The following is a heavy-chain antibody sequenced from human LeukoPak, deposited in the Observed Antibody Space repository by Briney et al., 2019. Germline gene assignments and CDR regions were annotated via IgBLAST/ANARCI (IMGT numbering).Heavy chain of an antibody. J-gene: IGHJ5*02. Sequence: SETLSLTCTVSGGSISSSRYYWGWIRQPPGKGLEWIGSIYYSGSTYYNPSLKSRVTISVDTSKNQFSLKLSSVTAADTAVYYCVRQFIVDNWFDPWGQGTLVTISS. CDR3: VRQFIVDNWFDP. V-gene: IGHV4-39*01. CDR2: IYYSGST. D-gene: IGHD3-16*02. CDR1: GGSISSSRYY.